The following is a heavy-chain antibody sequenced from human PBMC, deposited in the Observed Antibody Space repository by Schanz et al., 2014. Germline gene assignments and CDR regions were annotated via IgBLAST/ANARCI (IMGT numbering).Heavy chain of an antibody. Sequence: QVQLQESGPGLVKPSETLSLTCTVSGDSISSYYWSWIRQPAGKGLEWIGRIYTSGTTNYNPSLKSRVTISIDTSKNQFSRRLPSVPAADTAVYYCARDGRLRLGELSKTHYYYGMDVWGQGTTVTVSS. J-gene: IGHJ6*02. V-gene: IGHV4-4*07. CDR2: IYTSGTT. CDR1: GDSISSYY. CDR3: ARDGRLRLGELSKTHYYYGMDV. D-gene: IGHD3-16*02.